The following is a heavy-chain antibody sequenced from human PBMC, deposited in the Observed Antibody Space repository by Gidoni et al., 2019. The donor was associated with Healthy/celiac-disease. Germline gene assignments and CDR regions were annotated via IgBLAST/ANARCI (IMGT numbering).Heavy chain of an antibody. J-gene: IGHJ3*02. D-gene: IGHD2-15*01. CDR3: ARLGGGGAKGAFDI. CDR1: GLTFSSYA. Sequence: QVQLVESGGGVVQPGRSLRLSCSASGLTFSSYAMHWVRQAPGKGLEWVAVISYDGSNKYYADSVKGRFTISRDNSKNTLYLQMNSLRAEDTAVYYCARLGGGGAKGAFDIWGQGTMVTVSS. V-gene: IGHV3-30-3*01. CDR2: ISYDGSNK.